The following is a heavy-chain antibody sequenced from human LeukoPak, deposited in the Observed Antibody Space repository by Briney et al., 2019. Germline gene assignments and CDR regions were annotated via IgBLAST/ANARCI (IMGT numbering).Heavy chain of an antibody. V-gene: IGHV3-30-3*01. CDR1: GFTFSSYA. CDR3: ARARHPVAHDY. D-gene: IGHD6-19*01. J-gene: IGHJ4*02. Sequence: GRSLRLSCAASGFTFSSYAMHWVRQAPGKGLEWVAVISYDGSNKYYADPVKGRFTISRDNSKNTLYLQMNSLRAEDTAVYYCARARHPVAHDYWGQGTLVTVSS. CDR2: ISYDGSNK.